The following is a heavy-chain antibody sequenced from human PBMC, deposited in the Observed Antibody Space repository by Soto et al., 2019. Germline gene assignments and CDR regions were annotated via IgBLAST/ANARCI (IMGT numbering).Heavy chain of an antibody. CDR1: GFTFSSFF. D-gene: IGHD3-10*01. Sequence: EVQLLESGGGLVQPGGSLRLSCAASGFTFSSFFMSWVRQAPGKGLEWISGITGSGGSTYYADSVKGRVTISRDNSKKTLYVQMNSLRAEDTAVYYCAKDRWRNYGWRTYYYFDYWGQGTLVTVSS. J-gene: IGHJ4*02. V-gene: IGHV3-23*01. CDR3: AKDRWRNYGWRTYYYFDY. CDR2: ITGSGGST.